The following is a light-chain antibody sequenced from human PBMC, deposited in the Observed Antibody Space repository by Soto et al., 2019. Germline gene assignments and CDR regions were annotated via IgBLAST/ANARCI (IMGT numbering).Light chain of an antibody. CDR3: QHRANWPLT. CDR2: DAF. V-gene: IGKV3-11*01. CDR1: QSISSS. Sequence: EIVLTQSPATLSLSPGERATLSCRASQSISSSLAWYQQKPGQAPRLLIYDAFNRATGIPARFSGGGSGTGFTLTISSLEPEDFAVYYCQHRANWPLTFGGGTRVEIK. J-gene: IGKJ4*01.